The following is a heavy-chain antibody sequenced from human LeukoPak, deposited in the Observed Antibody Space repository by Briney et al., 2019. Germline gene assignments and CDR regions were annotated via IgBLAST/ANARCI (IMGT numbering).Heavy chain of an antibody. CDR3: AALTIYYGSGSYYNTARDFDY. V-gene: IGHV3-30-3*01. D-gene: IGHD3-10*01. J-gene: IGHJ4*02. CDR1: GFTFSSYA. CDR2: ISYDGSNK. Sequence: GGSLRLSCAASGFTFSSYAMHWVRQAPGKGLEWVAVISYDGSNKYYADSVKGRFTISRDNSKNTLHLQMNSLRAEDTAVYYCAALTIYYGSGSYYNTARDFDYWGQGTLVTVSS.